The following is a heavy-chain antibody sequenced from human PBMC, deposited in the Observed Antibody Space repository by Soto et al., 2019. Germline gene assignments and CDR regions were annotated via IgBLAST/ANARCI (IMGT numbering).Heavy chain of an antibody. CDR2: IGTAGDT. CDR3: ARGGDIFVEDYYGMDV. Sequence: PGGSLRLSCAASGFTFSSYDMHWVRQATGKGLEWVSAIGTAGDTYYPGSVKGRFTISRENAKNSLYLQMNSLRAGDTAVYYCARGGDIFVEDYYGMDVWGQGTTVTVSS. D-gene: IGHD3-9*01. J-gene: IGHJ6*02. V-gene: IGHV3-13*04. CDR1: GFTFSSYD.